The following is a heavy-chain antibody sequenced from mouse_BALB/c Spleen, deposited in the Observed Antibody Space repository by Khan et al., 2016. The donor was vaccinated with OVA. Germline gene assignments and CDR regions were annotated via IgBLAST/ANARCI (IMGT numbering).Heavy chain of an antibody. CDR3: ARGGYDAFAY. Sequence: QVQLKQSGPELVKPGASVKMSCKATGYTFTDYVINWVKQRTGQGLEWIGQIYPGSGSTYYTEKFKGKATLTADKSSNTAYMQLSSLTSEDSAAYFCARGGYDAFAYWGQGTLVTVSA. CDR1: GYTFTDYV. V-gene: IGHV1-77*01. CDR2: IYPGSGST. D-gene: IGHD2-2*01. J-gene: IGHJ3*01.